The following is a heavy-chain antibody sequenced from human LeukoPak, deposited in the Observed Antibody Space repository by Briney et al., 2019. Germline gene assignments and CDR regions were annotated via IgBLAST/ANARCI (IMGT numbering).Heavy chain of an antibody. D-gene: IGHD6-6*01. Sequence: GGSLRLSCAASGFTFSSYGMHWVRQAPGKGLEWVAVISYDGSNKYYADSVKGRFTISRDNSKDTLYLQMNSLRAEDTAVYCCAKARRDYWGQGTLVTVSS. CDR3: AKARRDY. CDR2: ISYDGSNK. J-gene: IGHJ4*02. CDR1: GFTFSSYG. V-gene: IGHV3-30*18.